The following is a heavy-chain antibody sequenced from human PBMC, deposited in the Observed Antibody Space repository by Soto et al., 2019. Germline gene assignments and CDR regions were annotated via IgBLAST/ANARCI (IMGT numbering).Heavy chain of an antibody. V-gene: IGHV1-2*02. Sequence: VQLVQSGAEVKKPGASVKVSCKTSGDSFNDYYIHWVRQAPGQGLEWMGWINPNGGVTKYAQKFQGRVTVTRDTSIRTVYMELSSLRSDDTAVYYCARESGGATATLDYYYFYMDVWGKWTTVTVSS. CDR3: ARESGGATATLDYYYFYMDV. CDR2: INPNGGVT. CDR1: GDSFNDYY. D-gene: IGHD5-12*01. J-gene: IGHJ6*03.